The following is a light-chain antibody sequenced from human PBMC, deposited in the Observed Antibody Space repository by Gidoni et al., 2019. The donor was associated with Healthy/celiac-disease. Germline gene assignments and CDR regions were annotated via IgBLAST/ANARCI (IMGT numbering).Light chain of an antibody. V-gene: IGLV2-11*01. Sequence: QSALTQPRSVSGSPGQSVTISCTGTSSDVGGYNYVAWYHQHPGKAPKLMIYDVSKRPSGVPDRFSGSKSGNTASLTISGLQAEDEADYYCGSYAGSYTFYVFGTGTKVTVL. CDR3: GSYAGSYTFYV. J-gene: IGLJ1*01. CDR2: DVS. CDR1: SSDVGGYNY.